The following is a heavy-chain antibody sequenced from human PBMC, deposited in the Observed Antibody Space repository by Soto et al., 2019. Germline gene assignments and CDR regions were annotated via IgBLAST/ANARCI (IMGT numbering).Heavy chain of an antibody. J-gene: IGHJ6*02. CDR2: ISGYNANT. Sequence: QVQLVQSGAEVKKPGASVKVSCKASGYSFTRYGISWVRQAPGQGLEWMGWISGYNANTNYPENLQGRVTMTTDTTTSTAYMEVRTLISGGTAVYYWARMGDVPCYYCGLDVWGQGTTVTVSS. CDR1: GYSFTRYG. V-gene: IGHV1-18*01. CDR3: ARMGDVPCYYCGLDV. D-gene: IGHD3-16*01.